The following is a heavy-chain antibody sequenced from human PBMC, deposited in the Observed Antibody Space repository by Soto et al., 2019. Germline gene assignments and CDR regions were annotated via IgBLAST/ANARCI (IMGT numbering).Heavy chain of an antibody. J-gene: IGHJ6*02. Sequence: ASVKVSGKASGYTFTSYYMHWVRQAPGQGLEWMGLISAYNGTTDYAQKLQGRVTMTTDTSTSTAYMELRSLRSDDTAVYYCARDVKFRFLEWIPPAYYYYGMDVWGQGTTVTVSS. V-gene: IGHV1-18*04. CDR2: ISAYNGTT. CDR1: GYTFTSYY. CDR3: ARDVKFRFLEWIPPAYYYYGMDV. D-gene: IGHD3-3*01.